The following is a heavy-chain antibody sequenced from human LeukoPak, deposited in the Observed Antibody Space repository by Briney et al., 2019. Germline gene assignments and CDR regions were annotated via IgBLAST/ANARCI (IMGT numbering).Heavy chain of an antibody. V-gene: IGHV1-69*02. D-gene: IGHD3-22*01. CDR3: ARGPIVAVRNYFDY. CDR1: GDTFNSYT. Sequence: SVKVSCKTSGDTFNSYTISWVRQAPGQGLEWMGRIIPILGIANYEQKFQGRVTITADKSTSTAYMELSSLRSEDTAVYHCARGPIVAVRNYFDYWGQGTLVTVSS. CDR2: IIPILGIA. J-gene: IGHJ4*02.